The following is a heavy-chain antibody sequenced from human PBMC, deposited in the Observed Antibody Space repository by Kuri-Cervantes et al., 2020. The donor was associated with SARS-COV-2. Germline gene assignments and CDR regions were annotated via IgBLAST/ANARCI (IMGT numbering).Heavy chain of an antibody. V-gene: IGHV3-23*01. CDR3: AKGAYYTNWTYFEY. CDR2: ISDST. CDR1: GFTFRSYA. Sequence: GGSLRLSCAASGFTFRSYAMSWVRQAPGKGLEWVSVISDSTYYPDSVKGRFTISRDNSKNTEYLQMKSLRVEDTAVYFCAKGAYYTNWTYFEYWGQGTLVTVSS. J-gene: IGHJ4*02. D-gene: IGHD1-1*01.